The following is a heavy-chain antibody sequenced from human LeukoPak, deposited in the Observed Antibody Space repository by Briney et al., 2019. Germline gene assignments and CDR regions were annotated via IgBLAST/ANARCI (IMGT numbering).Heavy chain of an antibody. J-gene: IGHJ6*02. CDR3: ARDNTLGYCSSTSCYEDYYYYGMDV. Sequence: ASVKVSCKASGYTFTNYGITWVRQAPGQGLEYMGWISAYNGNTSYAQKLQGRVTMTTDTSTSTAYMELRSLRSDDTAVYYCARDNTLGYCSSTSCYEDYYYYGMDVWGQGTTVTVSS. CDR1: GYTFTNYG. V-gene: IGHV1-18*01. CDR2: ISAYNGNT. D-gene: IGHD2-2*01.